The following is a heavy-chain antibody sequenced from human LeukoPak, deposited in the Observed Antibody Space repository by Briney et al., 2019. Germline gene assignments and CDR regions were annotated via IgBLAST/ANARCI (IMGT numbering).Heavy chain of an antibody. CDR2: ISYDGSNK. CDR3: ARDERVVVIGEWYFDL. CDR1: GFTFSSYG. Sequence: PGGSLRLSCAASGFTFSSYGMHWVRQAPGKGLEWVAVISYDGSNKYYADSVKGRFTISRDASKNTLYLQMNSLRAEDTAVYYCARDERVVVIGEWYFDLWGRGTLVTVAS. D-gene: IGHD2-21*01. V-gene: IGHV3-30*03. J-gene: IGHJ2*01.